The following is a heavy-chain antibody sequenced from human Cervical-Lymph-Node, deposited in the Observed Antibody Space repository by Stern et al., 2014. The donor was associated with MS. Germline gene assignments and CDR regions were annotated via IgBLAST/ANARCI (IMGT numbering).Heavy chain of an antibody. V-gene: IGHV5-51*01. CDR2: IYPVDSYP. D-gene: IGHD6-13*01. CDR1: GYSFTSYW. CDR3: ARRPYSSSPLRFDY. J-gene: IGHJ4*02. Sequence: MQLVQSGAEVKKPGESLKISCKGSGYSFTSYWIGWVRQMPGKGLEWKGIIYPVDSYPTYSPSFQGQVTISADKSISTAYLQWSSLKASDTAMYYCARRPYSSSPLRFDYWGQGTLVTVSS.